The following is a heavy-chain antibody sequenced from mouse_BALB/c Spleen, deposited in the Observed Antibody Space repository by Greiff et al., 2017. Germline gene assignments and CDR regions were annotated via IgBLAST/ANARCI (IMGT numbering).Heavy chain of an antibody. CDR2: IYPGDGDT. CDR1: GYTFTSYW. Sequence: VQLQQSGAELARPGASVKLSCKASGYTFTSYWMQWVKQRPGQGLEWIGAIYPGDGDTRYTQKFKGKATLTADKSSSTAYMQLSSLASEDSAVYYCARWDYRYDGDYWGQGTSVTVSS. J-gene: IGHJ4*01. CDR3: ARWDYRYDGDY. D-gene: IGHD2-14*01. V-gene: IGHV1-87*01.